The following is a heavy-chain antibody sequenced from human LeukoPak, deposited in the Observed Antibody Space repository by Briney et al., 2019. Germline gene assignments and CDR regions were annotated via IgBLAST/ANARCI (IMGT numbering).Heavy chain of an antibody. CDR1: GFTFSTYD. D-gene: IGHD1-26*01. CDR2: IGNAGDT. J-gene: IGHJ6*03. V-gene: IGHV3-13*01. CDR3: ARRAFFGTYYQFYYYMDV. Sequence: PGGSLRLSCAASGFTFSTYDMHWVRQATGKGLEWLSGIGNAGDTYYAGSVKGRFTVSRDNAKNSLYLQMNSLRAEDTAVYYCARRAFFGTYYQFYYYMDVWGKGTTVTVSS.